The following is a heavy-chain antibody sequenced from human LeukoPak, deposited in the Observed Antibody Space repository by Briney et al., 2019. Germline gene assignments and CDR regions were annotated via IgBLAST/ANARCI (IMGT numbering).Heavy chain of an antibody. CDR1: GFTFSSYW. V-gene: IGHV3-74*03. CDR2: IISDGSST. D-gene: IGHD6-13*01. CDR3: ARDLQTAAFDY. J-gene: IGHJ4*02. Sequence: PGGSLRLSCAASGFTFSSYWMHWVRQAPGKGLVWVSRIISDGSSTKYADSVKGRFTISRDNAKNTLYLQMNSLRAEDTAVYYCARDLQTAAFDYWGRGTLVTVPS.